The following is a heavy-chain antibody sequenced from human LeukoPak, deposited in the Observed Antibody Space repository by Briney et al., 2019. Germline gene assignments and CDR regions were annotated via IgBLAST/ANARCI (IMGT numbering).Heavy chain of an antibody. Sequence: AGGSLRLSCAASGFTFSSYAMSWVRQAPGKGLEWVSAISGSGGSTYYADSVKGRFTISRDNSKNTLYLQMNSLRAEDTAVYYCAKDLVYYYDSSGYYYFDYWGQGTLVTVSS. CDR1: GFTFSSYA. CDR2: ISGSGGST. J-gene: IGHJ4*02. CDR3: AKDLVYYYDSSGYYYFDY. D-gene: IGHD3-22*01. V-gene: IGHV3-23*01.